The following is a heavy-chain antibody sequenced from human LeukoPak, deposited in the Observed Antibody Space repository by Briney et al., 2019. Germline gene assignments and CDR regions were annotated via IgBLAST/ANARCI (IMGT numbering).Heavy chain of an antibody. CDR1: GFSVSSNY. D-gene: IGHD3-10*01. V-gene: IGHV3-66*02. J-gene: IGHJ6*04. CDR2: IHSGGRA. Sequence: PGGSLRLSCAASGFSVSSNYMTWVRQAPGKRLEWVSVIHSGGRAYYADSLKGRFTTSRDNSKNTLDLQMNSLSVEDTAVYYCVGVETITMVRGASGDVWGKGTTVTVSS. CDR3: VGVETITMVRGASGDV.